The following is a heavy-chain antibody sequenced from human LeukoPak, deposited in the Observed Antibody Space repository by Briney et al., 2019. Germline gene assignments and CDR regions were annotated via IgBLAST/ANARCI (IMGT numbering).Heavy chain of an antibody. Sequence: GASVKVSCKASGYTFTGYYMHWVRQAPGQGLEWMGWISAYNGNTNYAQKLQGRVTMTTDTSTSTAYMELRSLRSDDTAVYYCARALYCSSTSCYTVHWYFDLWGRGTLVTVSS. CDR1: GYTFTGYY. CDR3: ARALYCSSTSCYTVHWYFDL. CDR2: ISAYNGNT. D-gene: IGHD2-2*02. J-gene: IGHJ2*01. V-gene: IGHV1-18*04.